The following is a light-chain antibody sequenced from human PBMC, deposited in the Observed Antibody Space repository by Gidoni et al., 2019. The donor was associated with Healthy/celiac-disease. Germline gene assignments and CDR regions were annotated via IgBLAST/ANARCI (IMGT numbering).Light chain of an antibody. V-gene: IGLV3-1*01. CDR3: QAWDSSTYYV. CDR2: QDT. CDR1: KLGNKY. Sequence: SYELTQPPSVSVSAGQTASITCSGDKLGNKYAFWYQQKPGQSPVLVIYQDTKRPSGIPELFSGSNSGNTATLTISGTQAMDEADYYCQAWDSSTYYVFGTGTKVTVL. J-gene: IGLJ1*01.